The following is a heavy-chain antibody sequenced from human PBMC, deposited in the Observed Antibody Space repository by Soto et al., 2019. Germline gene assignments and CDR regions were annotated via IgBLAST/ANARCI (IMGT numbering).Heavy chain of an antibody. V-gene: IGHV4-59*01. J-gene: IGHJ4*02. CDR2: IYYSGYT. Sequence: SETLSLTCTVSGGSISSYYWSWIRQPPGKGLEWIGYIYYSGYTNYNPSLKSRVTISVDTSKNQFSLKLSSVTAADTAVYYCARVRGGSYYEGFDYWGQGTLVTVSS. CDR3: ARVRGGSYYEGFDY. D-gene: IGHD1-26*01. CDR1: GGSISSYY.